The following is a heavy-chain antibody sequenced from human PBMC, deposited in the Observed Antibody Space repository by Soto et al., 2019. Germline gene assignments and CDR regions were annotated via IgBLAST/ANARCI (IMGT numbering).Heavy chain of an antibody. Sequence: GGSLRLSCAASGFTFSSYSMNWVRQATGKGLEWVSYISSSSSTIYYADSVKGRFTISRDNAKNSLYYQMNSLRAEDTAVYYCATTNYYGSGSCRLGYWGQGTLVTVSS. J-gene: IGHJ4*02. CDR3: ATTNYYGSGSCRLGY. V-gene: IGHV3-48*01. D-gene: IGHD3-10*01. CDR1: GFTFSSYS. CDR2: ISSSSSTI.